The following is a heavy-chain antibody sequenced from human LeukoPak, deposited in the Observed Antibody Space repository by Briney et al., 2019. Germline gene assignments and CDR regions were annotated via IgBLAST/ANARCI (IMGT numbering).Heavy chain of an antibody. Sequence: SETLSLTCSVSDGSISSYYWNWLRQPPGKGLEWIGYMSKSGSTNYNPSLKSRVTISVDTSKSQFSLKLRSVTAADTAVYYCASGVDSRKTGYWGQGTLVTVSS. CDR2: MSKSGST. CDR3: ASGVDSRKTGY. CDR1: DGSISSYY. V-gene: IGHV4-59*08. J-gene: IGHJ4*02. D-gene: IGHD3-3*01.